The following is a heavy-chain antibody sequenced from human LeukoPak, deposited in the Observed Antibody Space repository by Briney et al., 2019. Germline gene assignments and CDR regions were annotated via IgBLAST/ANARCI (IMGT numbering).Heavy chain of an antibody. J-gene: IGHJ3*02. Sequence: ASVKVPCKASGYTFTSYAMHWVRQAPGQRLEWMGWINAGNGNTKYSQKFQGRVTITRDTSASTAYMELSSLRSEDTAVYYCARVVAAARDRGDAFDIWGQGTMVTVSS. CDR3: ARVVAAARDRGDAFDI. CDR1: GYTFTSYA. V-gene: IGHV1-3*01. D-gene: IGHD6-13*01. CDR2: INAGNGNT.